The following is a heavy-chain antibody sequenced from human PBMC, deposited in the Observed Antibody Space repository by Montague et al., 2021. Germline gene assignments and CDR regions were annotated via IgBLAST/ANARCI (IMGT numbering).Heavy chain of an antibody. Sequence: SLRLSCAGSGFSFGDYAMSWSRQAPGKGLEWVGFIRIKAYSGTTEYAASVKGRFIISRDDSKSIVYLHMNSLKTDDTGVYYCSRGVAGAMGWGQGTLVIVSS. CDR3: SRGVAGAMG. V-gene: IGHV3-49*03. D-gene: IGHD2-8*01. CDR1: GFSFGDYA. J-gene: IGHJ4*02. CDR2: IRIKAYSGTT.